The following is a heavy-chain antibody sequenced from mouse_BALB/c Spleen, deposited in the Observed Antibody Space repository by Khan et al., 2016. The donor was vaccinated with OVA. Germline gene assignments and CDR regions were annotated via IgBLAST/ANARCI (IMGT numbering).Heavy chain of an antibody. J-gene: IGHJ3*01. CDR2: ISTFYGDA. V-gene: IGHV1S137*01. CDR3: ARGRGNSRFAY. D-gene: IGHD2-1*01. CDR1: GYTFTDFA. Sequence: QVQLQQSGAELVRPGVSVKISCKGSGYTFTDFAMHWVKQSHAKSLEWIGVISTFYGDATYNQMFKDKATMTVDKSSSTAYMELVRLTSEDSAIXYCARGRGNSRFAYWGQGTLVTVSA.